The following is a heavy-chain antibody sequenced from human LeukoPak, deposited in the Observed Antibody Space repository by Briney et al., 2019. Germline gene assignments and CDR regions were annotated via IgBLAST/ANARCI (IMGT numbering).Heavy chain of an antibody. V-gene: IGHV1-2*02. CDR1: GYTFTGYY. J-gene: IGHJ4*02. Sequence: ATVKVSCKASGYTFTGYYMHWVRQAPGQGLEWMGWINPNSGGTNYAQKFQGRVTMTRDTSISTAYMELGRLRSDDTAVYYCARIHDYGDYRAGDYWGQGTLVTVSS. D-gene: IGHD4-17*01. CDR2: INPNSGGT. CDR3: ARIHDYGDYRAGDY.